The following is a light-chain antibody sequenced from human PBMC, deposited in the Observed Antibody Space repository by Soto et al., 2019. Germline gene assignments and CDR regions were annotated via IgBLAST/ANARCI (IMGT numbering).Light chain of an antibody. CDR2: GVS. CDR3: PQYGSAPRMYT. V-gene: IGKV3-20*01. J-gene: IGKJ2*01. CDR1: QSVSSSY. Sequence: EIVLTQSPGTLSLSPGERATLSCRASQSVSSSYLAWYQQKPGQSPRLLIYGVSSRATGIPDRFSVSGSGTDFTLTISRLEPEDFALYYCPQYGSAPRMYTFGQGTKREIK.